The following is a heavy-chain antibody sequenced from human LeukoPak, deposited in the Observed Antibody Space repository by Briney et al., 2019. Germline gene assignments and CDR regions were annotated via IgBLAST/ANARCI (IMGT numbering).Heavy chain of an antibody. CDR3: ARGKDGSGTYYFDY. Sequence: SETLSLTCAVSGGSISSSNWWSWVRQPPGKGLEWIGEICHSGSTNYNPSLKSRVTISVDKSKNQFSLKLSSVTAADTAVYYCARGKDGSGTYYFDYWGQGTLVTVSS. V-gene: IGHV4-4*02. D-gene: IGHD3-10*01. CDR2: ICHSGST. J-gene: IGHJ4*02. CDR1: GGSISSSNW.